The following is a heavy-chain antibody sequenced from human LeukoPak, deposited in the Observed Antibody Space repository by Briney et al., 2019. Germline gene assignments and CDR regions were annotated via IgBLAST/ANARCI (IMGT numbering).Heavy chain of an antibody. CDR3: ARPDYDLLTGYTINWFDP. V-gene: IGHV4-39*01. Sequence: PSETLSLTCTVSGGSIGSGTHYWGWVRQPPGKGLEWIGSVFYRGTTFYSPSLKSRVTVSIDTSKNQFSLKLNSVTAADTAVYYCARPDYDLLTGYTINWFDPWGQGTLVTVSS. D-gene: IGHD3-9*01. CDR2: VFYRGTT. J-gene: IGHJ5*02. CDR1: GGSIGSGTHY.